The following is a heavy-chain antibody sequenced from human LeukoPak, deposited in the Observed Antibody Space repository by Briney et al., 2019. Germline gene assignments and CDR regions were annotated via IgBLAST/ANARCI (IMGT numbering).Heavy chain of an antibody. CDR2: INSDGSSA. Sequence: GGSLRLSCAASGFTFSSYWMQWVRQAPGKGLVWVSRINSDGSSASYADSVEGRFTISRDNAKNTLYLQMNSLRVEDTAVYYCARHLTYGGWNSWGQGTLVTVSS. V-gene: IGHV3-74*01. CDR3: ARHLTYGGWNS. CDR1: GFTFSSYW. J-gene: IGHJ4*02. D-gene: IGHD4-23*01.